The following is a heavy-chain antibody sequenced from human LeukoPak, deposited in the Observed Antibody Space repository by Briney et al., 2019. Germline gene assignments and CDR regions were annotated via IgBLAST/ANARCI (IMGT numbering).Heavy chain of an antibody. CDR1: GGSMISYS. CDR2: IYTSGST. Sequence: PSETLSLTCTVSGGSMISYSWAWIRQPAGEGLEWIGRIYTSGSTDYNPSLKSRVTMSVDTSKNQFPLKLPSVTGADTAVYYCAREGGGQGHGWHYDVWGRGTLVTVSS. D-gene: IGHD2-15*01. V-gene: IGHV4-4*07. J-gene: IGHJ2*01. CDR3: AREGGGQGHGWHYDV.